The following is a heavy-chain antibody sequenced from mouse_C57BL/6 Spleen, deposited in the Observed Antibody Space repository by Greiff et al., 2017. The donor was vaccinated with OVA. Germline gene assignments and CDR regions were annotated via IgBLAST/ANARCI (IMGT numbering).Heavy chain of an antibody. Sequence: QVQLKQSGAELARPGASVKLSCKASGYTFTSYGISWVKQRTGQGLEWIGEIYPRSGNTYYNEKFKGKATLTADKSSSTAYMELRSLTSDDSAVYFCARSGTLYYFDYWGQGTTLTVSS. D-gene: IGHD1-3*01. CDR2: IYPRSGNT. J-gene: IGHJ2*01. V-gene: IGHV1-81*01. CDR3: ARSGTLYYFDY. CDR1: GYTFTSYG.